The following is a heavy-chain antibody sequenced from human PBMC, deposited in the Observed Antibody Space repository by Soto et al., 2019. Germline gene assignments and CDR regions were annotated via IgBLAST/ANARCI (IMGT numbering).Heavy chain of an antibody. CDR2: IIPVFGS. V-gene: IGHV1-69*01. D-gene: IGHD1-1*01. J-gene: IGHJ6*02. CDR3: VRGGTAYYYGMDL. CDR1: GGTFSNYA. Sequence: QVQPVQSGAEVKKSGSSVKVSCKASGGTFSNYAINWVRQAPGQGLQWLGGIIPVFGSRYAQKFQGRVTITADETMTTVYMELRSLISEDTAVYYCVRGGTAYYYGMDLWGQGTTVTVSS.